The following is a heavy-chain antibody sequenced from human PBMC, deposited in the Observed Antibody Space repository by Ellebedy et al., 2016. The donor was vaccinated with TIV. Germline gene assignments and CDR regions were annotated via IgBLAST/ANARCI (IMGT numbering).Heavy chain of an antibody. CDR2: IVGNGGST. Sequence: GESLKISCSASGFTFSSYAMHWVRQAPGKGLEYVSAIVGNGGSTYYADSVKGRFTISRDNSKNTLYLQMSSLGPEDTAVYYCVKAWGDWGQGTLVTVSS. CDR1: GFTFSSYA. D-gene: IGHD3-16*01. J-gene: IGHJ4*02. V-gene: IGHV3-64D*06. CDR3: VKAWGD.